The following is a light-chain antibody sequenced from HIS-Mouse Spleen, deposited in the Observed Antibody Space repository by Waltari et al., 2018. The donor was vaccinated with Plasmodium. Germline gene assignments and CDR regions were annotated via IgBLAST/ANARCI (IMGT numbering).Light chain of an antibody. V-gene: IGKV1-39*01. Sequence: DIQMTQSPSSLSASVGDRVTITCRARQSISSYLNWYQQKPGKAPKLLIYAASSLQSGVPSRFSGSGSGTYFTLSISSLQPEDFATYYCQQSYSTWTFGQGTKVEIK. CDR2: AAS. CDR1: QSISSY. CDR3: QQSYSTWT. J-gene: IGKJ1*01.